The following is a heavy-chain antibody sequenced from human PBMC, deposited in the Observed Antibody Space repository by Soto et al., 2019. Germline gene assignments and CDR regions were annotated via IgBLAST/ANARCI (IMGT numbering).Heavy chain of an antibody. D-gene: IGHD3-3*01. CDR2: ISWNSGSI. CDR3: AKGILVMDFGVPKDSYYYGMDV. V-gene: IGHV3-9*01. J-gene: IGHJ6*02. Sequence: SLRLSCAASGFTFDDYAMHWVRQAPGKGLEWVSGISWNSGSIGYADSVKGRFTISRDNAKNSLYLQMNSLRAEDTALYYCAKGILVMDFGVPKDSYYYGMDVWGQGTTVTVSS. CDR1: GFTFDDYA.